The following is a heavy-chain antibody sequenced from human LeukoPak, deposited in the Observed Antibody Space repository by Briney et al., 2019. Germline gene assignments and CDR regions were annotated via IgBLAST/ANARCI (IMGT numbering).Heavy chain of an antibody. V-gene: IGHV1-24*01. D-gene: IGHD3-22*01. J-gene: IGHJ4*02. CDR1: GYTLTELS. Sequence: ASVKVSCKVSGYTLTELSMHWVRQAPGKGLEWMGGFDPEDGETIYAQKFQGRVTMTEDTSTDTAYMELSSLRSEDTAVYYCATDRYYYGSSGYYRVDYWGQGTLVTVSS. CDR2: FDPEDGET. CDR3: ATDRYYYGSSGYYRVDY.